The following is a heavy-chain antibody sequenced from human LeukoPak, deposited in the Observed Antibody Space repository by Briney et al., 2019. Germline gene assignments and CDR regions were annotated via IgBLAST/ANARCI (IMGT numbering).Heavy chain of an antibody. J-gene: IGHJ4*02. CDR2: ISGSGGST. CDR3: AKGRRDGYNWGDY. D-gene: IGHD5-24*01. Sequence: GGSLRLSCAASVFTFSSYAMSWVRQAPGKGLEWVSAISGSGGSTYYADSVKGRFTIPRDNSKNTLYLQMNSLRAEDTAVYYCAKGRRDGYNWGDYWGQGTLVTVSS. CDR1: VFTFSSYA. V-gene: IGHV3-23*01.